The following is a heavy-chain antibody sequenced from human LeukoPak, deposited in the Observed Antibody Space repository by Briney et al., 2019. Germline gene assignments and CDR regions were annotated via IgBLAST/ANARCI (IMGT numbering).Heavy chain of an antibody. D-gene: IGHD6-13*01. J-gene: IGHJ4*02. CDR1: GFIFSNYG. Sequence: GGSLRLSCAASGFIFSNYGMHWVRQASGKGLEWVAFIRYDETNKYYAGSVKGRFTISRDNSKNTLYLQMSSLRADDTAVYYCAKGGAAAGTGKRPTFDYWGQGILVTVSS. V-gene: IGHV3-30*02. CDR2: IRYDETNK. CDR3: AKGGAAAGTGKRPTFDY.